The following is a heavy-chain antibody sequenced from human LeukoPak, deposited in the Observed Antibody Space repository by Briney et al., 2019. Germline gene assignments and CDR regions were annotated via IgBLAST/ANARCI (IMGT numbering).Heavy chain of an antibody. D-gene: IGHD3-22*01. Sequence: GGSLRLSCAASGFIFSSYAMHWVRQAPGKGLEYVSAISSNGGSTYYANSVKGRFTISRDNSKNTLYLQMGSLRAEDMAVYYCARADYYYDSSAPGYHFDYWGQGTLVTVSS. J-gene: IGHJ4*02. CDR2: ISSNGGST. V-gene: IGHV3-64*01. CDR1: GFIFSSYA. CDR3: ARADYYYDSSAPGYHFDY.